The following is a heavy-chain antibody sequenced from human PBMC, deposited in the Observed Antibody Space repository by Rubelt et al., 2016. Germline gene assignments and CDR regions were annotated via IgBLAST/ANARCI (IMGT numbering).Heavy chain of an antibody. Sequence: QVQLQQWGAGLLKPSETLSLTCAVYGGSFSIYYWSWIRQPPGKGPGWLGEINHSGSTNYNPSLKDRVTISVDTAKNQFALQLHSVPPPHTAVYYNANSRYSDLFRAYHIGGRGTIV. CDR2: INHSGST. CDR3: ANSRYSDLFRAYHI. D-gene: IGHD2-21*01. CDR1: GGSFSIYY. J-gene: IGHJ3*02. V-gene: IGHV4-34*01.